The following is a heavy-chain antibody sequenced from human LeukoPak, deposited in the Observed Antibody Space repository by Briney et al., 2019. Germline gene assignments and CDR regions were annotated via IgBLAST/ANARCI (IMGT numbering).Heavy chain of an antibody. Sequence: GASVKVSCKASGYTFTSYGISWVRQAPGQGLEWMGIISPSGGTTSYAQEFQGRVTMTRDTSTSTVYMELSSLRSEDTAVYYCGRVTLYAFDIWGQGTMVTVSS. CDR1: GYTFTSYG. CDR2: ISPSGGTT. J-gene: IGHJ3*02. V-gene: IGHV1-46*01. D-gene: IGHD4-23*01. CDR3: GRVTLYAFDI.